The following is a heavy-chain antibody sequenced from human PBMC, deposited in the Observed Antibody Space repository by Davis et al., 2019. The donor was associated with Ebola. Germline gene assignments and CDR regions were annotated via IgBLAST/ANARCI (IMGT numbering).Heavy chain of an antibody. J-gene: IGHJ4*02. V-gene: IGHV3-30*03. CDR1: GFTFSSYG. CDR2: ISYDGSNK. CDR3: ARDKFPLLRFLEWLEPFDY. Sequence: PGGSLRLSCAASGFTFSSYGMHWVRQAPGKGLEWVAVISYDGSNKYYADSVKGRFTISRDNSKNTLYLQMNSLRAEDTAVYYCARDKFPLLRFLEWLEPFDYWGQGTLVTVSS. D-gene: IGHD3-3*01.